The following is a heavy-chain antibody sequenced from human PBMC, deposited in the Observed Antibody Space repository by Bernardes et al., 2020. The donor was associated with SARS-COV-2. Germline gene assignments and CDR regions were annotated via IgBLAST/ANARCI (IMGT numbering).Heavy chain of an antibody. J-gene: IGHJ6*02. CDR2: ISTDGDIT. CDR3: VKESLRGIRWVSPLDV. Sequence: GGSLRLSCSASGFVFSSYALHWVRQAPGKGLEYVSAISTDGDITYYADSVKGRFTISRDNSKNTLYLQMSSLRAEDTAVYYCVKESLRGIRWVSPLDVWGHGTTVTVSS. D-gene: IGHD3-16*01. CDR1: GFVFSSYA. V-gene: IGHV3-64D*06.